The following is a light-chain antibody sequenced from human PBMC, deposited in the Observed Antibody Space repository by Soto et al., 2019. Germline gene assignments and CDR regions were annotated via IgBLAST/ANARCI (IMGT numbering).Light chain of an antibody. V-gene: IGKV3-11*01. CDR2: DTS. Sequence: EIVLTQSPATLSLSPGERATLSCSASQSVSSYLAWYQQKPGQAPRLLIYDTSKRATGIPARFSGSGSGTDFTLTISSLEPEDFAVYYCQQRTNWPRSFTFGPGTKVDIK. CDR1: QSVSSY. CDR3: QQRTNWPRSFT. J-gene: IGKJ3*01.